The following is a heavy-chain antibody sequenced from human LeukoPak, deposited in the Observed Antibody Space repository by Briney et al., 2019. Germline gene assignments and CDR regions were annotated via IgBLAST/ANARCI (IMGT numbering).Heavy chain of an antibody. CDR2: IYSGGST. D-gene: IGHD3-22*01. J-gene: IGHJ5*02. Sequence: GGSLRLSCAASGFTVSSNYMSWVRQAPGKGLEWVSVIYSGGSTYYADSVKGRFTTSRDNSKNTLYLQMNSLRAEDTAVYYCARDPYYYDSSGPNWFDPWGQGTLVTVSS. V-gene: IGHV3-66*01. CDR3: ARDPYYYDSSGPNWFDP. CDR1: GFTVSSNY.